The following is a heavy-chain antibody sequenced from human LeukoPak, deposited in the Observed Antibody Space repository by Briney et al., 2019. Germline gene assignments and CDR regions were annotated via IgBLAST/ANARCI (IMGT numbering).Heavy chain of an antibody. CDR2: INPNSGGT. CDR3: ARKNLGSWYFVNSFGYFDY. V-gene: IGHV1-2*02. CDR1: GYTFTGYY. J-gene: IGHJ4*02. Sequence: PGASVKVSCKASGYTFTGYYMHWVRQAPGQGLEWMGWINPNSGGTNYAQKFQGRVTMTRDTSISTAYMELRSLRSDDTAVYYCARKNLGSWYFVNSFGYFDYWGQGTLVTVSS. D-gene: IGHD6-13*01.